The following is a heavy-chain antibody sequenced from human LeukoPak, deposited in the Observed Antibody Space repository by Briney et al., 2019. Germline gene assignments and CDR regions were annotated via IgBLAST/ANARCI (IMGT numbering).Heavy chain of an antibody. CDR2: IYYSGST. V-gene: IGHV4-39*07. Sequence: SETLSFTCTVSGGSISSGGYYWSWIRQPPGKGLEWIGSIYYSGSTYYNPSLKNRVTISVDTSKNQFSLKLSSVTAADTAVYYCARDCQGYSYGNDCGFDYWGQGTLVTVSS. CDR1: GGSISSGGYY. J-gene: IGHJ4*02. D-gene: IGHD5-18*01. CDR3: ARDCQGYSYGNDCGFDY.